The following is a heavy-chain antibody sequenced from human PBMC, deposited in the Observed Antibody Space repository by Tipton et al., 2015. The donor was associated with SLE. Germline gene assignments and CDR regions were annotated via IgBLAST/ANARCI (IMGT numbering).Heavy chain of an antibody. CDR3: ARGEGDFWSDPYYYGMDV. CDR1: GGSISSSSYY. D-gene: IGHD3-3*01. CDR2: IYYSGST. J-gene: IGHJ6*02. Sequence: TLSLTCTVSGGSISSSSYYWGWIRQPPGKGLEWIGSIYYSGSTYYNPSLKSRVTISVDTSKNQFSLKLSSVTAADTAVYYCARGEGDFWSDPYYYGMDVWGQGTTVTVSS. V-gene: IGHV4-39*07.